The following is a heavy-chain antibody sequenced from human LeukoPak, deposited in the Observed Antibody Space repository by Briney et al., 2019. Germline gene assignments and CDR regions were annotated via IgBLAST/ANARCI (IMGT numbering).Heavy chain of an antibody. CDR3: AKDEYYYGSGYGMDV. CDR2: ISGSGGST. CDR1: GFTFSSYA. D-gene: IGHD3-10*01. J-gene: IGHJ6*02. V-gene: IGHV3-23*01. Sequence: GGSLRLSCAASGFTFSSYAMSWVRQAPGKGLDWVSAISGSGGSTYYADSVKGRFTLSRDNSKNTLYLQMNSLRAEDTAVYYCAKDEYYYGSGYGMDVWGQGTTVTVSS.